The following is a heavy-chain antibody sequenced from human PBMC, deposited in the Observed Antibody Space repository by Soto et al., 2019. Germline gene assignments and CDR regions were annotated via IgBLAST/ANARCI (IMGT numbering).Heavy chain of an antibody. CDR2: IYYSGST. CDR3: GRLKPGIDY. CDR1: GGSLSSGCYY. D-gene: IGHD1-1*01. J-gene: IGHJ4*02. V-gene: IGHV4-30-4*08. Sequence: TLSLPCTVSGGSLSSGCYYWSWIRQHPGKGLEWIGYIYYSGSTYYNPSLKSRVTISLDTSKNQFSLKLSSFTSADTAVYYCGRLKPGIDYWGQGTLVTVSP.